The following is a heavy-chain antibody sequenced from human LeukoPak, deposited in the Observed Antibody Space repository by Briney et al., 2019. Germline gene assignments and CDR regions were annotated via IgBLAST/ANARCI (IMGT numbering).Heavy chain of an antibody. J-gene: IGHJ3*02. Sequence: SETLSLTCAVYGGSFSGYYWSWIRQPPGKGLEWIGEINHSGSTNYNPSLKSRVTISVDKSKNQFSLKLSSVTAADTAVYYCAGAYCGGDCYSGRAFDIWGQGTMVTVSS. V-gene: IGHV4-34*01. CDR1: GGSFSGYY. CDR2: INHSGST. CDR3: AGAYCGGDCYSGRAFDI. D-gene: IGHD2-21*02.